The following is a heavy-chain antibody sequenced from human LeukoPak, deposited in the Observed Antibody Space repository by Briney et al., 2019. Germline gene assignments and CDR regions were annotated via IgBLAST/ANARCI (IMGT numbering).Heavy chain of an antibody. CDR3: CRSLWFGEFHTPVGY. CDR2: ISAYNGNT. J-gene: IGHJ4*02. Sequence: ASVKVSCKASGYTFTSYGISWVRQAPGQGLEWMGWISAYNGNTNYAQKLQGRVTMTTDTSTSTAYMELRSLRSDDTAVYYCCRSLWFGEFHTPVGYWGQGTLVTVSS. D-gene: IGHD3-10*01. CDR1: GYTFTSYG. V-gene: IGHV1-18*01.